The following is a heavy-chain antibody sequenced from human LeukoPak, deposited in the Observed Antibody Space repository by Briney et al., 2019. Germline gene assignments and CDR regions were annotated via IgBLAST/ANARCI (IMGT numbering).Heavy chain of an antibody. J-gene: IGHJ3*02. CDR1: GFTFNNAW. Sequence: KAGGSLRLSCAASGFTFNNAWMNWVRQAPGEGLEWVGRIKSKTDGATTDYAAPVKGRFAISRDDSKNTLYLQMNSLKTEDTAVYYCTTDCSSIRCYGDGAFAIWGQGTMVTVSS. D-gene: IGHD2-2*01. CDR2: IKSKTDGATT. CDR3: TTDCSSIRCYGDGAFAI. V-gene: IGHV3-15*01.